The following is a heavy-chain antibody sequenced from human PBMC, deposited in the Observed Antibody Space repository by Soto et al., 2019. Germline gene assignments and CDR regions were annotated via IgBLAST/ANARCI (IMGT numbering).Heavy chain of an antibody. Sequence: GWSLRLSCAASGFTFSTYWMSWVRQAPGKGLEWVANIKEDGSEKYYVDSVEGRFTISRDNAKNSLYLQMTSLRAEDTALYYCATGWGYFDSSGFQYLYAMDVWGQGTTVTVSS. CDR2: IKEDGSEK. V-gene: IGHV3-7*01. CDR3: ATGWGYFDSSGFQYLYAMDV. J-gene: IGHJ6*02. CDR1: GFTFSTYW. D-gene: IGHD3-22*01.